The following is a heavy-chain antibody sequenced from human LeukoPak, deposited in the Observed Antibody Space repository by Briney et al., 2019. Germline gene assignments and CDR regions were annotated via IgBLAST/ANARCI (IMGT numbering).Heavy chain of an antibody. V-gene: IGHV3-7*01. CDR2: IKRDGSEK. CDR3: ARLSTAVPDADY. Sequence: PGGSLRLSCVASIFTFSTPWMSWVRQAPGKGLEWVANIKRDGSEKYYVDSVKGRFTISRDNAKNSLYLQMNSLRVEDTAVYYCARLSTAVPDADYWGQGTLVTVSS. CDR1: IFTFSTPW. D-gene: IGHD6-19*01. J-gene: IGHJ4*02.